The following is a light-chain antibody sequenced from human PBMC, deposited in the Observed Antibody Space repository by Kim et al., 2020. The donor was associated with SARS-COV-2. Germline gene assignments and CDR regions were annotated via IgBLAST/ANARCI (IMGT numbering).Light chain of an antibody. Sequence: ASVGDRVSVSCRASQSVSGWLAWYQQKPGRAPKVLIYDAFTLESGVPSRFSGSGSGTEFTLTISSLQPDDFATYYCQQYDNYPWTFGQGTKVDIK. V-gene: IGKV1-5*01. CDR3: QQYDNYPWT. CDR2: DAF. J-gene: IGKJ1*01. CDR1: QSVSGW.